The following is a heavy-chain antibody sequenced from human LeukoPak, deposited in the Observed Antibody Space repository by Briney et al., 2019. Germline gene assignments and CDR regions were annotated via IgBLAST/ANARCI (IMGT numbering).Heavy chain of an antibody. Sequence: GGSLRLSSAASGFTFSSYSMNWVRQAPGKGLEWVSSISSSSSYIYYADSVKGRFTISRDNAKNSLYLQMNSLRAEDTAVYYCAKDPTPDYGDYRWWDNWFDPLGQGTLVTVSS. J-gene: IGHJ5*02. CDR2: ISSSSSYI. CDR3: AKDPTPDYGDYRWWDNWFDP. V-gene: IGHV3-21*04. D-gene: IGHD4-17*01. CDR1: GFTFSSYS.